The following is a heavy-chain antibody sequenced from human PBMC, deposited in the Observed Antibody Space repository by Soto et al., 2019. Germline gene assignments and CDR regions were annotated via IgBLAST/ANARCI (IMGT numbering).Heavy chain of an antibody. D-gene: IGHD2-21*02. J-gene: IGHJ6*03. V-gene: IGHV1-3*01. Sequence: QVQVVQSGAEVKKPGASVKVSCKASGYTFTSYAMHWVRQAPGQRLEWLGWIDAGNGETKYSQRFQGRGTITRDTSATTVYMELSSPRSEDTAVYYCAREAYSPRVDTYYHMDVWGKGTTVTVSS. CDR1: GYTFTSYA. CDR3: AREAYSPRVDTYYHMDV. CDR2: IDAGNGET.